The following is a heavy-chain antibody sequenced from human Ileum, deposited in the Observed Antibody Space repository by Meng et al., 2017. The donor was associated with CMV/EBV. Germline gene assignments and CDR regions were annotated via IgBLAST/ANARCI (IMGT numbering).Heavy chain of an antibody. CDR1: GVCCTGYY. J-gene: IGHJ4*02. CDR3: ARGLASWWPDC. V-gene: IGHV4-34*01. D-gene: IGHD2-15*01. Sequence: QVQLPQRGLVMLSLSQSLSLTFSVFGVCCTGYYWGWFRQSPGKGLEWIGEITHSGSTSYNPSLQSRVTIFVDMSKNQFSLMLTSVTAADTAVYYCARGLASWWPDCWGQGTLVTVSS. CDR2: ITHSGST.